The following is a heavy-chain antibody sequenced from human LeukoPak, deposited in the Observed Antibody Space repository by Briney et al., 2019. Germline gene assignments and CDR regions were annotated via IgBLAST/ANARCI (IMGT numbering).Heavy chain of an antibody. D-gene: IGHD3-10*01. V-gene: IGHV1-69*04. CDR3: ARDDYYGSGSYYPIGY. J-gene: IGHJ4*02. CDR1: GGTFSSYA. Sequence: GASVKVSCKASGGTFSSYAISWVRQAPGQGLEWMGRIIPILGIANYAQKFQGRVTITADKSTSTAYMELSSLRSEDTAVYYCARDDYYGSGSYYPIGYWGQGTLVTVSS. CDR2: IIPILGIA.